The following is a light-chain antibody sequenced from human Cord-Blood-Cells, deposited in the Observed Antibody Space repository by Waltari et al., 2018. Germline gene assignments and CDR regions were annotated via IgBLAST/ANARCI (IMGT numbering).Light chain of an antibody. V-gene: IGKV3-11*01. J-gene: IGKJ1*01. CDR2: DAS. Sequence: EIVLTQSPATLSLSPGERATLPCRASQSVSSYLSWYQQKPGQAPRLLIYDASNRATGIPARFSCSGSGTDFTLTISSLEPEDFALYYCQHRSNWPWTFGQGTKVEIK. CDR1: QSVSSY. CDR3: QHRSNWPWT.